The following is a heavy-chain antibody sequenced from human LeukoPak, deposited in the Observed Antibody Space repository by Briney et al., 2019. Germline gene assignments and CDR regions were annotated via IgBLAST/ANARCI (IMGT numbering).Heavy chain of an antibody. CDR2: ICTSDNT. CDR1: GGSISSYY. Sequence: SETLSLTCTVSGGSISSYYWTWIRQPAGKGLEWIGRICTSDNTNYNPSLKSRVTMSIDTSKSQFSLKLSSVAAADTAVYYCARDDSSRAWDYWGQGTLVAVSS. J-gene: IGHJ4*02. V-gene: IGHV4-4*07. D-gene: IGHD6-6*01. CDR3: ARDDSSRAWDY.